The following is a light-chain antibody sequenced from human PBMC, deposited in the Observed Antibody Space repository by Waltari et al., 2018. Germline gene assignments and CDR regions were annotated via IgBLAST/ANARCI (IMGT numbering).Light chain of an antibody. CDR3: QQDGNVPFT. CDR2: DAS. J-gene: IGKJ3*01. CDR1: QDISNY. Sequence: DIQMTQSPSSLSASVGDRVTIACQASQDISNYINWYQQKPGKAPKLLIYDASNLSTGVPSRFSGGGSGTTFTLTISSLQPEDLAIYFCQQDGNVPFTFGPGTRVDFK. V-gene: IGKV1-33*01.